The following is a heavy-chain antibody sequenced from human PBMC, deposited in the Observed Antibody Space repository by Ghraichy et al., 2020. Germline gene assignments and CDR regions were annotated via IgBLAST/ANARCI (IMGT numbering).Heavy chain of an antibody. D-gene: IGHD3-10*01. J-gene: IGHJ4*02. CDR2: ISGSGGST. CDR1: GFTFSSYA. CDR3: AKDRWFGVEGFDY. V-gene: IGHV3-23*01. Sequence: GESLNISCAASGFTFSSYAMSWVRQAPGKGLEWVSAISGSGGSTYYADSVKGRFTISRDNSKNTLYLQMNSLRAEDTAVYYCAKDRWFGVEGFDYWGQGTLVTVSS.